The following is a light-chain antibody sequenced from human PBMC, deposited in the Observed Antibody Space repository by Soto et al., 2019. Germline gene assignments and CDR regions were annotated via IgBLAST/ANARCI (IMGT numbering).Light chain of an antibody. Sequence: QSVLTQPPSVSGAPGQRVTISCTGIRSNNGAGYAVHWYQQLPGTAPKLLIYDNTNRPSGVPDRFSASESGTSASLAITGLQSEDEADYYCQSYDTSLSASVFGGGTKLTVL. CDR1: RSNNGAGYA. CDR3: QSYDTSLSASV. J-gene: IGLJ2*01. CDR2: DNT. V-gene: IGLV1-40*01.